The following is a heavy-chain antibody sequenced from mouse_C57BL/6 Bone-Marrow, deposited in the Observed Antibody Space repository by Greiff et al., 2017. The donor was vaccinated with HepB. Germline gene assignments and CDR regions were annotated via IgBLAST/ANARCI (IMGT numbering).Heavy chain of an antibody. Sequence: EVQRVESGGGLVQPGGSLSLSCAASGFTFTDYYMSWVRQPPGKALEWLGFIRNKANGYTTEYSASVKGRFTISRDNSQSILYLQMNALRAEDSATYYCARSPALYRDAMDYWGQGTSVTVSS. D-gene: IGHD2-14*01. J-gene: IGHJ4*01. CDR3: ARSPALYRDAMDY. CDR2: IRNKANGYTT. V-gene: IGHV7-3*01. CDR1: GFTFTDYY.